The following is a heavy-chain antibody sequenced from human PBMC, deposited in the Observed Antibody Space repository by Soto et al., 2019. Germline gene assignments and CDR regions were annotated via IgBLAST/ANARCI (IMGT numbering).Heavy chain of an antibody. D-gene: IGHD4-17*01. CDR3: ARSPAYGDYANLDT. J-gene: IGHJ5*02. V-gene: IGHV4-4*07. CDR2: IHSTRSP. Sequence: SETLSLTCTVSGDSVSKYYWNWIRQPAGKGLEWIGRIHSTRSPNYNPSLKSRVTMSVDTSKNQFSLKLNLTTVTAADTAVYYCARSPAYGDYANLDTWGQGTLVTVSS. CDR1: GDSVSKYY.